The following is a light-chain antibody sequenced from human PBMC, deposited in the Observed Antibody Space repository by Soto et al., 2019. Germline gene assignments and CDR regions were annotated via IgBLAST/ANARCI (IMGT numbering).Light chain of an antibody. Sequence: QSALTQPASVSGSPGQSITISCTGTSSYIRGYDYVSWYQQHPGKAPKLMIYEVSNRPSGVSHRFSGSKSGNTASLTISGLQADDEGDYYCSSYAGSNNLGVFGTGTKVTVL. J-gene: IGLJ1*01. V-gene: IGLV2-14*01. CDR2: EVS. CDR1: SSYIRGYDY. CDR3: SSYAGSNNLGV.